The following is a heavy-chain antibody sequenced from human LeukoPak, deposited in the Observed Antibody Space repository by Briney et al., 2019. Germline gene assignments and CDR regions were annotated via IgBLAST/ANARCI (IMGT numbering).Heavy chain of an antibody. CDR1: GGSISSHY. J-gene: IGHJ5*02. CDR2: IYYSGST. D-gene: IGHD6-13*01. Sequence: PSETLSLTCTVSGGSISSHYWSWIRQPPGKGLEWIGYIYYSGSTNYNPSLKSRVTISVDTSKNQFSLKLSSVTAADTAVYYCAREYSSSWYPRHWFGPWGQGTLVTVSS. V-gene: IGHV4-59*11. CDR3: AREYSSSWYPRHWFGP.